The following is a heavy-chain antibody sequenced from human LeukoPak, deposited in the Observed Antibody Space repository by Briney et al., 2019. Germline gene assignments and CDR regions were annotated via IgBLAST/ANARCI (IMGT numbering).Heavy chain of an antibody. CDR1: GFTVSSNY. CDR3: ARGLYDSSGYYYNNSDY. V-gene: IGHV3-53*01. CDR2: IYSGGST. Sequence: PGGSLRLSCAASGFTVSSNYMSWVRQAPGKGLEWVSVIYSGGSTYYADSVKGRFTISRDNSKNTLYLQMNSLRAEDTAVYYCARGLYDSSGYYYNNSDYWGQGTLVTVSS. J-gene: IGHJ4*02. D-gene: IGHD3-22*01.